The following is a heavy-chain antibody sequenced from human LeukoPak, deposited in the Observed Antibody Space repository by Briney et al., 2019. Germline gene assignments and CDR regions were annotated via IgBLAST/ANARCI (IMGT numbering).Heavy chain of an antibody. CDR1: GGSISSSSYY. Sequence: SETLSLTCTVSGGSISSSSYYWGWIRQPPGKGLEWIVCIYYSGSPYYNPSLKSRVTISVDTSKNQFSLKLSSVTAADTAVYYCARQGYYDFWSGQHDYWGQGTLVTVSS. V-gene: IGHV4-39*01. J-gene: IGHJ4*02. CDR3: ARQGYYDFWSGQHDY. D-gene: IGHD3-3*01. CDR2: IYYSGSP.